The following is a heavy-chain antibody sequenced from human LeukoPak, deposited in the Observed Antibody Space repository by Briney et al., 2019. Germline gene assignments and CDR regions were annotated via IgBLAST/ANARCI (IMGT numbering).Heavy chain of an antibody. CDR1: GFTFSHYG. J-gene: IGHJ3*01. CDR2: IWYDGSNA. D-gene: IGHD4-23*01. Sequence: PGGSLRLSCAASGFTFSHYGMHWVRHAPGKGLEWVEIIWYDGSNAYYADSVKGRFTISRDNSKNTVYLQMDSLRGEDTAVYFCARDYGTTVVARGAFAVWGQGTMVTVSS. V-gene: IGHV3-33*01. CDR3: ARDYGTTVVARGAFAV.